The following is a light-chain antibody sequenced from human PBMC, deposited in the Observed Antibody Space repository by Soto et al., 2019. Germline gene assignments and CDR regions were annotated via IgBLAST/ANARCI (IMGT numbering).Light chain of an antibody. CDR3: SSYTSSSTLYV. J-gene: IGLJ1*01. CDR1: SSDVGGYNY. CDR2: EVS. Sequence: QSALTQPASVSGSPGQSITISCTGTSSDVGGYNYVSWYQQHPGKAPKLMIYEVSNRPSGVSNRFSRSKSGNTASLTISGLQAEDEADYYCSSYTSSSTLYVFGTGTKLTVL. V-gene: IGLV2-14*01.